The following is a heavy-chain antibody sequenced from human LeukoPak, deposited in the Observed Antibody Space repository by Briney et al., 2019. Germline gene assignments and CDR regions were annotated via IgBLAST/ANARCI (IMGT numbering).Heavy chain of an antibody. J-gene: IGHJ6*03. V-gene: IGHV4-4*07. CDR1: GGSISSYY. CDR2: IYTSGST. D-gene: IGHD6-13*01. CDR3: AREKWEAAAGRPSYYYYMDV. Sequence: SETLSLTCTVSGGSISSYYWSWIRQPAGKGLEWIGRIYTSGSTNYNPSLKSRVTMSVDTSKNQFSLKLSSVTAADTAVYYCAREKWEAAAGRPSYYYYMDVWGKGTTVTIPS.